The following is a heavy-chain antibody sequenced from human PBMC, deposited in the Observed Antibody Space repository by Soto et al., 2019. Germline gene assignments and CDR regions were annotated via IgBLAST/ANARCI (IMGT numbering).Heavy chain of an antibody. CDR3: ARAHTYYDILTGYYHFDY. D-gene: IGHD3-9*01. V-gene: IGHV3-48*02. Sequence: GGSLRLSCAASGFTFSSYSMNWVRQAPGKGLEWVSYISSSSSTIYYADSVKGRFTISRDNAKNSLYLQMNSLRDEDTAVYYCARAHTYYDILTGYYHFDYWGQGTLVTVSS. CDR1: GFTFSSYS. CDR2: ISSSSSTI. J-gene: IGHJ4*02.